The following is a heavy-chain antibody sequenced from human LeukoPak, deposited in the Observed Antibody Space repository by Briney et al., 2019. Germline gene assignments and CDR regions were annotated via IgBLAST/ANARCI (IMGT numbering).Heavy chain of an antibody. J-gene: IGHJ4*02. CDR1: GGSISSSRDY. CDR3: ARDRYYGSGSYYN. D-gene: IGHD3-10*01. V-gene: IGHV4-39*07. CDR2: IYYSGST. Sequence: SETLSLTCIVSGGSISSSRDYWAWIRQPPGKGLEWIANIYYSGSTYYNPSLKSRVTISVDTSKSQFSLKLSSVTAADTAVYYCARDRYYGSGSYYNWGQGTLVNVSS.